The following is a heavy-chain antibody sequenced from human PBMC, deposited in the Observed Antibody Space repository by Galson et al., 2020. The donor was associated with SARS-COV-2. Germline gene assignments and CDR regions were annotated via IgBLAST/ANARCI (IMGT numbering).Heavy chain of an antibody. D-gene: IGHD3-3*01. J-gene: IGHJ4*02. Sequence: GGSLRLSCAASGFTFSNYWMHWVHQAPGEGLVWVARLNEDGSITDYADSVQGRFTISRDNAKNTLYLQMNSLRAEDTAIYFCSRDLCGGRDYWGQGSLVTVSS. CDR3: SRDLCGGRDY. CDR1: GFTFSNYW. CDR2: LNEDGSIT. V-gene: IGHV3-74*01.